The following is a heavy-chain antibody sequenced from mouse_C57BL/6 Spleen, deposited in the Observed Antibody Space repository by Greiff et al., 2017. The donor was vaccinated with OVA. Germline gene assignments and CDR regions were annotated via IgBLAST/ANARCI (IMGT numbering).Heavy chain of an antibody. Sequence: EVQLQESGPGLVKPSQSLSLTCSVTGYSITSGYYWNWIRQFPGNKLEWMGYISYDGSNNYNPSLKHRISITRDNSKNQFFLKLNSVTTEDTATYYGGSNYLDYWGQGTSVTVSS. CDR1: GYSITSGYY. CDR3: GSNYLDY. V-gene: IGHV3-6*01. D-gene: IGHD2-5*01. CDR2: ISYDGSN. J-gene: IGHJ4*01.